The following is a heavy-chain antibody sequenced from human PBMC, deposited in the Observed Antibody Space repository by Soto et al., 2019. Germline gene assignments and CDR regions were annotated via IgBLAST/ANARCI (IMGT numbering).Heavy chain of an antibody. V-gene: IGHV1-18*04. CDR1: GYTFTSYG. Sequence: QVQLVQSGAEVKKPGAAVKVSCKASGYTFTSYGVSWVRQAPGQGLEWMGWISGYNGNTNYAQKRQGRVTMTTDTSTSTAYMELRSLRSDATAVSYCSSAGKCYYCSGGPYYYGMDVWGQGITVTVSS. D-gene: IGHD3-10*01. CDR2: ISGYNGNT. J-gene: IGHJ6*02. CDR3: SSAGKCYYCSGGPYYYGMDV.